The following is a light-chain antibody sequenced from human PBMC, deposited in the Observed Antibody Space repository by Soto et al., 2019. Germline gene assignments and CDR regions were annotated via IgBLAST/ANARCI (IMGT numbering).Light chain of an antibody. CDR2: LNSDGSH. CDR3: QTWGSGIVV. J-gene: IGLJ2*01. Sequence: QPVLTQSPSASDSLGASVKLTCTLSSGHSNYAIAWHQQQSEKGPRYLMKLNSDGSHSKGDGIPDRFSGSSSGAERYLTISSLQSEDEADYYCQTWGSGIVVFGGGTQLTVL. V-gene: IGLV4-69*02. CDR1: SGHSNYA.